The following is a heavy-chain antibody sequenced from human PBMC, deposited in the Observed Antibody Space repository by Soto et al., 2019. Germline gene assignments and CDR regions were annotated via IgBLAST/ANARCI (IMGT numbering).Heavy chain of an antibody. J-gene: IGHJ4*02. V-gene: IGHV3-23*01. D-gene: IGHD1-26*01. CDR3: AKDSQWGIISPTNDY. CDR2: INGGDDSK. CDR1: GFTFRSSP. Sequence: GGSLRLSCAVSGFTFRSSPMSWVRRAPGKGLEWVSGINGGDDSKHYAESVRGRFTIIRDNSKNTLLLQMNSLRVEDTSLYYCAKDSQWGIISPTNDYWGQGTQVTVSS.